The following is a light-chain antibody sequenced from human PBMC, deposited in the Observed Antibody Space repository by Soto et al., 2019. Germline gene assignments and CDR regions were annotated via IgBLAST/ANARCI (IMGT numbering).Light chain of an antibody. Sequence: EIVLTQSPGTLSLSPGERATLSCRASQTVSSNHLAWYQQKPGQAPRLLIYGGSSRATGIPVRFSGSGSETDFTLTITRLEPEDFAMYYCQQYSSSRTFGQGTRLEIK. CDR2: GGS. J-gene: IGKJ5*01. CDR1: QTVSSNH. CDR3: QQYSSSRT. V-gene: IGKV3-20*01.